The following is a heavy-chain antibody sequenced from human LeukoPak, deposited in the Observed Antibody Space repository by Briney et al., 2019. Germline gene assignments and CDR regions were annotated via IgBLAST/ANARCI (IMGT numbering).Heavy chain of an antibody. D-gene: IGHD1-26*01. CDR1: GGSISNYY. CDR3: AREAGASSFRPLDC. Sequence: PSETLSLTCTVSGGSISNYYWSWIRQPAGKGLEWIGRISNSGSTNYNLVYKSRVTMSVDTSKKQFSVRLSSVTAADTAMYYCAREAGASSFRPLDCWGQGVLVSVSS. J-gene: IGHJ4*02. V-gene: IGHV4-4*07. CDR2: ISNSGST.